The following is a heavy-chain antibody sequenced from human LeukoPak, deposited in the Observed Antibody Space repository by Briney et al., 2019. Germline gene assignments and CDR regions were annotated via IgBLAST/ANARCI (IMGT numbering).Heavy chain of an antibody. CDR2: IWYDGSNK. J-gene: IGHJ4*02. CDR1: GFTFSNYG. V-gene: IGHV3-33*01. D-gene: IGHD4-17*01. Sequence: GGSLRLSFAASGFTFSNYGMHWVRQAPGKGLEWVAAIWYDGSNKYYGDSVKGRFTISRDNSKNTLYLQMNSLSAEDTAAYYCARAGYGDPHFDFWGQGTLVTVSS. CDR3: ARAGYGDPHFDF.